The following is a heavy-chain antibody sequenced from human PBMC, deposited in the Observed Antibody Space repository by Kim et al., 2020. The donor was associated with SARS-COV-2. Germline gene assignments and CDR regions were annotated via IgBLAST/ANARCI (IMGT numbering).Heavy chain of an antibody. CDR3: ARDRSAAGIPGLQRY. Sequence: GGSLRLSCAASGFTFSSYSMNWVRQAPGKGLEWVSYISSSSSTIYYADSVKGRFTISRDNAKNSLYLQMNSLRAEDTAVYYCARDRSAAGIPGLQRYWGQGTLVTVSS. CDR1: GFTFSSYS. CDR2: ISSSSSTI. D-gene: IGHD6-13*01. V-gene: IGHV3-48*04. J-gene: IGHJ4*02.